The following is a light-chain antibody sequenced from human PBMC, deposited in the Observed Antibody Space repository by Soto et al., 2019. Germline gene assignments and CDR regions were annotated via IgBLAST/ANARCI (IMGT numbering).Light chain of an antibody. CDR3: QQYNVWPLT. Sequence: EIVMTQSPVTLSVSPGDRATLSCRASQSVNSNLAWYQQKPGQTPKLLLYVASTRTTGIPARFSGSGSGTGFTLTISSLQSEDFAVYYCQQYNVWPLTFGGGTKVEFK. CDR2: VAS. V-gene: IGKV3-15*01. J-gene: IGKJ4*01. CDR1: QSVNSN.